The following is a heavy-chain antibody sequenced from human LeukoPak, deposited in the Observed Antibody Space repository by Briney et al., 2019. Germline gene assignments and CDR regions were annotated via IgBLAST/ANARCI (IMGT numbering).Heavy chain of an antibody. D-gene: IGHD3-22*01. Sequence: SETLSLTCAVYGGSFSGYYWSGIRQPPGKGLEWIGEINNSGSTNYNPSLKSRVTISVDTSKNQFSLKLSSVTAADTAVYYCARGSRGYYYDSSGYYWWGQGTLVTVSS. J-gene: IGHJ4*02. CDR3: ARGSRGYYYDSSGYYW. CDR1: GGSFSGYY. CDR2: INNSGST. V-gene: IGHV4-34*01.